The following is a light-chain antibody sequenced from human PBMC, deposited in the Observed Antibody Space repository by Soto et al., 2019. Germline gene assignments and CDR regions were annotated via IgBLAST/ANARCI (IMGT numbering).Light chain of an antibody. CDR3: QQYSTPPWT. V-gene: IGKV4-1*01. CDR2: WAS. Sequence: DIVMTQFPDSLAVSLGERATLNCKSSQSVLYSINNENYLAWFQQKPGQPPKLLIYWASTRESGVPDRFSGSGSGTDFTLTINSLQAEDVAVYYCQQYSTPPWTFGQGTKVEIK. J-gene: IGKJ1*01. CDR1: QSVLYSINNENY.